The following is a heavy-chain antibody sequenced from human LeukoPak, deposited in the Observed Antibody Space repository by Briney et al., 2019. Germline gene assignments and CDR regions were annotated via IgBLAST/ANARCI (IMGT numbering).Heavy chain of an antibody. D-gene: IGHD6-13*01. CDR1: GFSFTAYG. CDR2: VSQDGKNK. V-gene: IGHV3-30*03. Sequence: GGSLRLSCAASGFSFTAYGMHWVRQAPGKGLEWVAVVSQDGKNKYYVDSAKGRFTTSRDNSKNTVYLQMDSLRREDTAVYYCAAGHFAGADYWGQGTLVTVSS. CDR3: AAGHFAGADY. J-gene: IGHJ4*02.